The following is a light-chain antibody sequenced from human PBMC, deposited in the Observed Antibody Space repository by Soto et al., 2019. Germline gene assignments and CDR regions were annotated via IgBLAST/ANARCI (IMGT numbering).Light chain of an antibody. Sequence: GDGVTITCRASQSIDTLLAWYQHKPGKAPKLLIFKASTVETGVPSRFSGSGSETEFTLTINSLQPDDSATYYCQQYNSYSWTFGQGTKVDIK. J-gene: IGKJ1*01. CDR2: KAS. CDR3: QQYNSYSWT. V-gene: IGKV1-5*03. CDR1: QSIDTL.